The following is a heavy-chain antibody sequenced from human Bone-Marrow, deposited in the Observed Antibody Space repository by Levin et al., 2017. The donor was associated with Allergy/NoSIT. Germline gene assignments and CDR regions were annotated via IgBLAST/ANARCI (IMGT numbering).Heavy chain of an antibody. CDR1: GFTFSSYS. CDR2: ISSSSSYI. CDR3: ARDNILTGYYHTRIDY. Sequence: GGSLRLSCAASGFTFSSYSMNWVRQAPGKGLEWVSSISSSSSYIYYADSVKGRFTISRDNAKNSLYLQMNSLRAEDTAVYYCARDNILTGYYHTRIDYWGQGTLVTVSS. J-gene: IGHJ4*02. V-gene: IGHV3-21*01. D-gene: IGHD3-9*01.